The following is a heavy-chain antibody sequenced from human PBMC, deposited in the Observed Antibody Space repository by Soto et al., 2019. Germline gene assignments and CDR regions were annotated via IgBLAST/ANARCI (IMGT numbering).Heavy chain of an antibody. CDR1: GGSISSYY. Sequence: SETLSLTCTVSGGSISSYYWSWIRQPPGKGLEWIGYIYYSGSTNYNPSLKSRVTISVDTSKDQFSLKLSSVTAADTAVYYCARSSSTSCYLPIYYYGMDVWGQGTTVTVSS. D-gene: IGHD2-2*01. CDR3: ARSSSTSCYLPIYYYGMDV. V-gene: IGHV4-59*01. CDR2: IYYSGST. J-gene: IGHJ6*02.